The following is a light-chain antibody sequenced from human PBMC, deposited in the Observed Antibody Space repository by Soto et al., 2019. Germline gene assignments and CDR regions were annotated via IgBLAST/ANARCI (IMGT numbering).Light chain of an antibody. V-gene: IGLV2-14*01. CDR1: SSDVGGYNY. Sequence: QSVLTQPASVSGSPGQSITIACSGTSSDVGGYNYVSWFQQHPGKAPKLLIYEVSNRPSGVSNRFSASKSGNTASLTISGLQAEDEATYYCSSYSSSSTLVFGGGTKLTVL. CDR2: EVS. J-gene: IGLJ2*01. CDR3: SSYSSSSTLV.